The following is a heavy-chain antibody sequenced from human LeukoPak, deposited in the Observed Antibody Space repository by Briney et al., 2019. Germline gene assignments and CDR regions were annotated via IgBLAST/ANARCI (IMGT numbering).Heavy chain of an antibody. CDR3: WSYYYDRGGYSDY. V-gene: IGHV3-20*04. Sequence: GGSLRLSCAASGFRIDDYGMSWVRQAPGKRLEWVSGFNWNGGRTGYADSVKGRFTISRDNAKNSLYLQMNSLGDEDTALYYCWSYYYDRGGYSDYWGQGTLVTVSS. CDR2: FNWNGGRT. CDR1: GFRIDDYG. D-gene: IGHD3-22*01. J-gene: IGHJ4*02.